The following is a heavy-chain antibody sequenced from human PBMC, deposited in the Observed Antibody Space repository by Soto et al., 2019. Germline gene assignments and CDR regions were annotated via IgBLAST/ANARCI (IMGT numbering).Heavy chain of an antibody. CDR3: ARGPRAVAGPRYFDY. J-gene: IGHJ4*02. Sequence: ASVKVSCKASGYTFTSYDINWVRQAPGQGLEWMGGIIPIFGTANYAQKFQGRVTITADESTSTAYMELSSLRSEDTAVYYCARGPRAVAGPRYFDYWGQGTLVTVSS. D-gene: IGHD6-19*01. CDR1: GYTFTSYD. CDR2: IIPIFGTA. V-gene: IGHV1-69*13.